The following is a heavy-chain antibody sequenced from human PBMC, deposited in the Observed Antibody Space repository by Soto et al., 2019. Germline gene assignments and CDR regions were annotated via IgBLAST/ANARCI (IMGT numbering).Heavy chain of an antibody. CDR2: IYPGDSDT. V-gene: IGHV5-51*01. D-gene: IGHD2-2*01. CDR3: ARWGLGGYCSSTSCYGMDV. CDR1: GYSFTSYW. J-gene: IGHJ6*02. Sequence: HGESLKISCKGSGYSFTSYWIGWVRQMPGKGLEWMGIIYPGDSDTRYSPSFQGQVTISADKSISTAYLQWSSLKASDTAMYYCARWGLGGYCSSTSCYGMDVWGQGTTVTVSS.